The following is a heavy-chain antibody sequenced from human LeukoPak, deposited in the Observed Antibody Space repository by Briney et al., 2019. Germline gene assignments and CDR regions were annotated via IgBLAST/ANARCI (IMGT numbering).Heavy chain of an antibody. CDR2: IYYSGST. J-gene: IGHJ5*02. Sequence: SETLSLTCTVSGGSISSYYWSWIRQPPGKGLEWIGYIYYSGSTNYNPSLKSRVTISVDTSKNQFSLKLSSVTAADTAVYYCARDSSGWYRWFDPWGQGTLVTVSS. D-gene: IGHD6-19*01. CDR1: GGSISSYY. CDR3: ARDSSGWYRWFDP. V-gene: IGHV4-59*01.